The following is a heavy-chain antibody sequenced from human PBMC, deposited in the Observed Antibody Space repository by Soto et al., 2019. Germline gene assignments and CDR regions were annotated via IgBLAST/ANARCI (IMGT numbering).Heavy chain of an antibody. CDR2: IIPIFGIA. D-gene: IGHD1-20*01. J-gene: IGHJ4*02. V-gene: IGHV1-69*12. CDR1: GGTFSSYA. Sequence: QVQLVQSGAEVKKPGSSVKVSCKASGGTFSSYAISWVRQAPGPGLEWMGGIIPIFGIANYAQKFQCRGTITADESTSTADIELSSLRSEDTAVYYWARPRRDITGTLDYWGQGTLVTVSS. CDR3: ARPRRDITGTLDY.